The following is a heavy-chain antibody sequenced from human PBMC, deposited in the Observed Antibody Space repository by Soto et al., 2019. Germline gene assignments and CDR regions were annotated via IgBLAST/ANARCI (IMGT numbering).Heavy chain of an antibody. CDR2: IFYSGNT. CDR3: ARDLWVEPELYYYGMDV. Sequence: SETLSLTCTVSGDSISSADYYWSWIRQTPGKGLEWIGHIFYSGNTYYNPSLKSRLTISVDTSKNHFSLRLTSVTAADTAVYYCARDLWVEPELYYYGMDVWGQGTTVTVS. D-gene: IGHD1-1*01. J-gene: IGHJ6*02. V-gene: IGHV4-30-4*01. CDR1: GDSISSADYY.